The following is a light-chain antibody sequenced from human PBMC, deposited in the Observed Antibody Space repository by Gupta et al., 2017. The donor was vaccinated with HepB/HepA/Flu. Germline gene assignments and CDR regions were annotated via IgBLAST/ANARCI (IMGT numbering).Light chain of an antibody. V-gene: IGKV2-30*01. J-gene: IGKJ2*01. CDR3: MQASHWPYT. CDR2: KVS. Sequence: DFVLTQSPLSLSVTLGQQASISCRSSQSLVCGDGNTYLNWFQQRPGQSPRRLIYKVSDRASGVPDRVSGTASVTDFTLKITRVEAEDVGVYYCMQASHWPYTFGQGTKLEIK. CDR1: QSLVCGDGNTY.